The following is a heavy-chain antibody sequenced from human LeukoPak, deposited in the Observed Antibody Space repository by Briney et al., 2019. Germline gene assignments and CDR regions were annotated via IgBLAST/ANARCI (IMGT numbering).Heavy chain of an antibody. V-gene: IGHV4-30-2*01. Sequence: PSETLSLTCTVSGGSISSGGYYWSWIRQPPGKGLEWIGYIYHSGSTYYNPSLKSRVTISVDRSKNQFSLKLSSVTAADTAVYYCARVPIRYYYDSSGYYSGPFRDIWGQGTMVTVSS. CDR1: GGSISSGGYY. J-gene: IGHJ3*02. D-gene: IGHD3-22*01. CDR2: IYHSGST. CDR3: ARVPIRYYYDSSGYYSGPFRDI.